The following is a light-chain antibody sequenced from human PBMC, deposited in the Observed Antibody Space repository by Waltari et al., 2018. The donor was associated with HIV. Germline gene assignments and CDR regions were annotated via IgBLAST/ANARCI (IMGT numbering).Light chain of an antibody. CDR3: LQYNSYSWT. J-gene: IGKJ1*01. V-gene: IGKV1-5*03. CDR2: KAS. Sequence: DIQMTQSPSTLSASVGDRVTITCRASQNINIWLAWYQRKPGKAPKLLIYKASNLESGVPSKFSGSGSGTEFTLNISSLQPDDFATYYCLQYNSYSWTFGQGTKVEIK. CDR1: QNINIW.